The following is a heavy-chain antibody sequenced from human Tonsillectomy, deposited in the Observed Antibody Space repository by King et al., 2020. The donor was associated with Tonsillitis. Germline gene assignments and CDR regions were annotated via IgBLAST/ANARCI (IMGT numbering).Heavy chain of an antibody. J-gene: IGHJ6*04. D-gene: IGHD3-3*01. CDR1: GFTFDDYA. Sequence: VQLVESGGGSIQPGRSLRLSCAASGFTFDDYAMHWVRQAPGKGLEWVSGISWNSGSIGYADSVKGRFTISRDNAKNSLYLQMNSLRAEDTALYYCAKDITPYLLDGMDVWGEGTTVTVSS. V-gene: IGHV3-9*01. CDR3: AKDITPYLLDGMDV. CDR2: ISWNSGSI.